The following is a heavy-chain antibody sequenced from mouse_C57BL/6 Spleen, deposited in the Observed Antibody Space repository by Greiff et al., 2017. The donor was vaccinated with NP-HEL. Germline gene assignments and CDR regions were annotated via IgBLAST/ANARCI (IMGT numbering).Heavy chain of an antibody. D-gene: IGHD2-4*01. CDR2: IYPGDGDT. CDR1: GYAFSSYW. CDR3: ARSGGGLGAMDY. V-gene: IGHV1-80*01. J-gene: IGHJ4*01. Sequence: QVQLQQSGAELVKPGASVKISCKASGYAFSSYWMNWVKQRPGKGLEWIGQIYPGDGDTNYNGKFKGKATLTADKSSSTAYMQLSSLTSEDSAVYFCARSGGGLGAMDYWGQGTSVTDSS.